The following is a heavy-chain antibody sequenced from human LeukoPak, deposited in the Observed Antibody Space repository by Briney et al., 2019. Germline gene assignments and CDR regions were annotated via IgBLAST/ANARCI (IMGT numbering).Heavy chain of an antibody. J-gene: IGHJ4*02. Sequence: GGSLRLSCAASGFTFSNYAMTWVRQAPGKGLEWVANINQGGSDKYYVDSVKGRFTISRDNANNLLYLQMNSLRGEDTAVYYCTRDRSRTEDDWGQGTLVTVSS. D-gene: IGHD1-1*01. V-gene: IGHV3-7*01. CDR2: INQGGSDK. CDR3: TRDRSRTEDD. CDR1: GFTFSNYA.